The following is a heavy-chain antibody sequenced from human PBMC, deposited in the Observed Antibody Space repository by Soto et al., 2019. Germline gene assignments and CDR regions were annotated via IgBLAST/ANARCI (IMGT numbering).Heavy chain of an antibody. V-gene: IGHV1-69*01. CDR2: IIPVFGTA. CDR3: ASDRWGSDSFDS. CDR1: GGVFRNYS. J-gene: IGHJ5*01. D-gene: IGHD3-16*01. Sequence: QGQLVQSGAEVKKPGSSVKVSCKASGGVFRNYSINWVRQAPGQGLEWMGGIIPVFGTADYPQKFQGRVTITADESTTPAYMALTSLKTEYKSVYFCASDRWGSDSFDSGGQGTLVTVAS.